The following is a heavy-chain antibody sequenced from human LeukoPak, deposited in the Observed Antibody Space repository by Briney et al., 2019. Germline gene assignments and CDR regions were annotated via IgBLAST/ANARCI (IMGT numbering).Heavy chain of an antibody. CDR1: GFTFSSYA. D-gene: IGHD1-26*01. J-gene: IGHJ4*02. Sequence: GSLRLSCAASGFTFSSYAMHWVRQAPGKGLEWVSSISYSSSYIYYADSVKGRFTISRDNATNSLYLQMNSLRAEDTAVYYCARAHIVGATDFDYWGQGTLVTVSS. V-gene: IGHV3-21*01. CDR3: ARAHIVGATDFDY. CDR2: ISYSSSYI.